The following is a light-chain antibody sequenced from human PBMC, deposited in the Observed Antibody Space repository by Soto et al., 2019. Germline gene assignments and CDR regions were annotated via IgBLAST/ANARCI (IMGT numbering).Light chain of an antibody. CDR3: HHYGRSPIFT. CDR2: AAS. J-gene: IGKJ3*01. Sequence: EVVLTQSPGTLSLSAGERATLSCRASQSVASNRLAWYQQKPGQAPRRLIYAASTRSAGIPDRFSGSGSGTAFSLTSSRLDPEDFGVFFDHHYGRSPIFTFGPGTTVDMK. CDR1: QSVASNR. V-gene: IGKV3-20*01.